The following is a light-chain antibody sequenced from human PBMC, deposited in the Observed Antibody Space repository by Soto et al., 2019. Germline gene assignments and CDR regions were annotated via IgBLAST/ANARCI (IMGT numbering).Light chain of an antibody. CDR3: QQYNSYART. Sequence: DIQMTQSPSTLSASVGDRVTITCRASQSISIWLAWYQQKPGMAPKLLIYKASELKDEVPSRFSGSGSGSGTEFTLTISSLQPDDFATYYCQQYNSYARTFGQGTKVEIK. V-gene: IGKV1-5*03. J-gene: IGKJ1*01. CDR2: KAS. CDR1: QSISIW.